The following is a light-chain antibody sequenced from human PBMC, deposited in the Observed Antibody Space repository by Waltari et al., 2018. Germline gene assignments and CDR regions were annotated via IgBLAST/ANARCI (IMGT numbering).Light chain of an antibody. CDR1: QTVRTTY. V-gene: IGKV3-20*01. Sequence: EIVLTQSPGTLSLSPGERATLSCRASQTVRTTYLAWYQQKPGQAPTLLIYGASSRATGIPDRFSGSGSGTDFSLTISSLEPEDFAVYYCQQYGISPLTFGGGTRVEIK. J-gene: IGKJ4*01. CDR2: GAS. CDR3: QQYGISPLT.